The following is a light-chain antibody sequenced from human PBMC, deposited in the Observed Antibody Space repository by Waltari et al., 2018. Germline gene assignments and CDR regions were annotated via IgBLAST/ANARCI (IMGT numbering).Light chain of an antibody. CDR3: QVWDSSRDLVL. J-gene: IGLJ2*01. CDR1: NIGSHG. Sequence: SYVLTQSPSVSVAPGKTATITCGGDNIGSHGVNWYQQRPGQAPVLVVYDDSDRPSDIPERFSGSISGNMATLTVSRVEAGDEADYYCQVWDSSRDLVLIGGGTKLTVL. CDR2: DDS. V-gene: IGLV3-21*03.